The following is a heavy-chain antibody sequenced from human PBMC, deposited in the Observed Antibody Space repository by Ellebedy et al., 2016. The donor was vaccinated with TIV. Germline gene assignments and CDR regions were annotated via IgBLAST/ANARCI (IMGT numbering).Heavy chain of an antibody. CDR2: IYYSGST. D-gene: IGHD4-17*01. V-gene: IGHV4-61*01. Sequence: SETLSLXXTVSGGSVSSGSYYWSWIRQPPGKGLEWIGYIYYSGSTNYNPSLKSRVTISVDTSKNQFSLKLSSVTAADTAVYYCASETTVTTPIFDYWGQGTLVTVSS. CDR1: GGSVSSGSYY. CDR3: ASETTVTTPIFDY. J-gene: IGHJ4*02.